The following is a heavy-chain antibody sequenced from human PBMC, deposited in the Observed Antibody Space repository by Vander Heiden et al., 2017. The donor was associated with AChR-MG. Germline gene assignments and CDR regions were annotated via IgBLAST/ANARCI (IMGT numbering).Heavy chain of an antibody. D-gene: IGHD3-10*01. CDR2: ISGSGGST. J-gene: IGHJ6*03. V-gene: IGHV3-23*01. CDR1: GFTFSSYA. CDR3: AKDRRFGEYYYYYMDV. Sequence: EVQLLESGGGLVQPGGSLRLSCADSGFTFSSYAMGWVRQAPGKGLEWVSAISGSGGSTYYADSVKGRFTISRDNSKNTRYLQMNSLRAEDTAVYYCAKDRRFGEYYYYYMDVWGKGTTVTVSS.